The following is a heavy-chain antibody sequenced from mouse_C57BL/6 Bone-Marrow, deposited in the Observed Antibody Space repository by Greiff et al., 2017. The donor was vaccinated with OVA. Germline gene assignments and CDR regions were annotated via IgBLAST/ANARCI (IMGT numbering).Heavy chain of an antibody. D-gene: IGHD2-4*01. J-gene: IGHJ3*01. Sequence: VKLMESGPGLVAPSQSLSITCTVSGFSLTSYGVDWVRQPPGKGLEWLGVIWGGGSTNYNSALMYRLCISKDNSKSQGFLKMNSLQTDDTGMYYCAKQEEYDYDYDGFAYWGQGTLVTVSA. CDR3: AKQEEYDYDYDGFAY. CDR2: IWGGGST. V-gene: IGHV2-9*01. CDR1: GFSLTSYG.